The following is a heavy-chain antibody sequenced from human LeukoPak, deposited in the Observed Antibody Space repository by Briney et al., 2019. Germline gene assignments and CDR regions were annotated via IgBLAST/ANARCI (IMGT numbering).Heavy chain of an antibody. Sequence: PSETLSLTCAVYGGSFSVYYWSWIRQPPGKGLEWIGEINHSGSTNYNPSLKSRVTISVDTSKNQFSLKLSSVTAADTAVYYCAGGLRSVAGAFDIWGQGTMVTVPS. J-gene: IGHJ3*02. CDR3: AGGLRSVAGAFDI. D-gene: IGHD3-3*01. CDR2: INHSGST. V-gene: IGHV4-34*01. CDR1: GGSFSVYY.